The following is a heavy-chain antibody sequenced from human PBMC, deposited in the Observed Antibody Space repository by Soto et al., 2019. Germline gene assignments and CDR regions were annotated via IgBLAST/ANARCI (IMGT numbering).Heavy chain of an antibody. D-gene: IGHD6-19*01. V-gene: IGHV3-30*18. Sequence: SPRLSCAGFCFTFSSSILQWDPQAPSKGLEWVAVISYDGSNKYYADSVKGRFTTSRDNSKNTLYLQMNSLRAEDTAVYYCAKAGSSGWYYTNWFDPWGQGTLVTVSS. CDR3: AKAGSSGWYYTNWFDP. CDR1: CFTFSSSI. CDR2: ISYDGSNK. J-gene: IGHJ5*02.